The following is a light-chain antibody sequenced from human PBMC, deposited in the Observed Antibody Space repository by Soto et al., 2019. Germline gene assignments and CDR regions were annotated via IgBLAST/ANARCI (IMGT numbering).Light chain of an antibody. V-gene: IGKV3-20*01. CDR2: GAS. CDR3: QHYGDSSYS. CDR1: QRVDSTF. Sequence: VLTQSPGTLSLSPGERATLSCRASQRVDSTFLAWYKHKAGQAPRLLIYGASSRATGVPDRFNRGGSGTDFTLTISGLAPEDFAVYYCQHYGDSSYSFGQ. J-gene: IGKJ2*03.